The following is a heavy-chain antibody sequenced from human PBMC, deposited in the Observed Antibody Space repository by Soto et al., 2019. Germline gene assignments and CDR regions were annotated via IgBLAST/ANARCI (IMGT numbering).Heavy chain of an antibody. CDR3: AKDKFISNWYSWHYYAMHV. J-gene: IGHJ6*02. CDR1: GYNFIDYG. V-gene: IGHV1-18*01. CDR2: ISGDNDRT. Sequence: ASVKVSCKASGYNFIDYGINWVRQAPGQGLEWMGWISGDNDRTKYAEKVQGRVTMTTDTSTSTAYMELRSLTSDDTAVFFCAKDKFISNWYSWHYYAMHVCGQGTTVTVSS. D-gene: IGHD6-13*01.